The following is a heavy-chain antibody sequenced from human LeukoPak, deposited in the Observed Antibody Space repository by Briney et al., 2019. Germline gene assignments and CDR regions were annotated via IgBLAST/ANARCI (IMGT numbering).Heavy chain of an antibody. Sequence: ASVKVSCKASGYTFTGYYMHWVRQAPGQGLEWMGWINPNSGGTNYAQKFQGWVTMTRDTSISTAYMELSRLRSEDTAVYYCARGRPPPRMVYGSKPLNNWFDPWGQGTLVTVSS. D-gene: IGHD2-8*01. V-gene: IGHV1-2*04. CDR2: INPNSGGT. J-gene: IGHJ5*02. CDR1: GYTFTGYY. CDR3: ARGRPPPRMVYGSKPLNNWFDP.